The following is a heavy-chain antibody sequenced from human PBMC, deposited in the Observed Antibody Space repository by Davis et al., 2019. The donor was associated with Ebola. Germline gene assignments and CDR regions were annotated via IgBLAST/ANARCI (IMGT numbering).Heavy chain of an antibody. V-gene: IGHV1-69*13. CDR3: AGDYGPLNY. CDR2: IIPIFGTA. J-gene: IGHJ4*02. D-gene: IGHD3-10*01. Sequence: AASVKVSCKATGGTFSSHGISWVRQAPGQGLEWMGGIIPIFGTANYAQKFQGRVTIIADESTSTAYMELSSLRSEDTAVYYCAGDYGPLNYWGQGTLVTVSS. CDR1: GGTFSSHG.